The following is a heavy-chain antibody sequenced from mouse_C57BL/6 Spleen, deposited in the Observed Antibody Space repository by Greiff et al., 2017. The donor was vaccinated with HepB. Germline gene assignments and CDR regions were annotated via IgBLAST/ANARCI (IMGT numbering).Heavy chain of an antibody. J-gene: IGHJ3*01. D-gene: IGHD6-1*01. CDR1: GYTFTNYW. Sequence: VQLVESGAELVRPGTSVKMSCKASGYTFTNYWIGWAKQRPGHGLEWIGDIYPGGGYTNYNEKFKGKATLTADKSSSTAYMQFSSLTSEDSAIYYCATGSLLFAYWGQGTLVTVSA. CDR3: ATGSLLFAY. V-gene: IGHV1-63*01. CDR2: IYPGGGYT.